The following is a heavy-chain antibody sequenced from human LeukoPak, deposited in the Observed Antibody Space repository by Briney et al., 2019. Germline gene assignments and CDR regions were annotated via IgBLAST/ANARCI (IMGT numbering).Heavy chain of an antibody. J-gene: IGHJ3*02. CDR3: ARENTDDAFDI. CDR1: GFTVGTNY. CDR2: ISSSGGTR. D-gene: IGHD1/OR15-1a*01. V-gene: IGHV3-11*04. Sequence: PGGSLRLSCAASGFTVGTNYMTWVRQAPGKGLEWVSYISSSGGTRYYADSVKGRFTISRDNAKNSLYLQMNSLRAEDTAVYYCARENTDDAFDIWGQETMVTVSS.